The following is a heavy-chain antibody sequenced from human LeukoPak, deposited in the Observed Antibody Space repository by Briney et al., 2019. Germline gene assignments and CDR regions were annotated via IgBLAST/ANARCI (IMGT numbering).Heavy chain of an antibody. Sequence: SETLSLTCTVSGGSISSYYWSWIRQPPGKGLEWIGYIYYSGSTNYNPSLKSRVTISVDTSKNQFSLKLSSVTAADTAVYFCARALPRGPGPWFAPWGQGTLVTVS. J-gene: IGHJ5*02. CDR3: ARALPRGPGPWFAP. CDR2: IYYSGST. D-gene: IGHD3-10*01. V-gene: IGHV4-59*01. CDR1: GGSISSYY.